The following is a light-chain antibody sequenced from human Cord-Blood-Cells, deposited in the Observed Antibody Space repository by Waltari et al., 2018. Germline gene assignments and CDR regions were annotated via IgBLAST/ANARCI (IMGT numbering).Light chain of an antibody. Sequence: QSVLTQPPSVSGAPGHRLTISCTGTSSNIGAGYDVPWYQQLPGTAPKLLIYGNSNRPSGVPDRCSGSKSGTSASLAITGLKAEDEADYYCQSYDSSLSGYVFGTGTKVTVL. J-gene: IGLJ1*01. CDR3: QSYDSSLSGYV. CDR2: GNS. CDR1: SSNIGAGYD. V-gene: IGLV1-40*01.